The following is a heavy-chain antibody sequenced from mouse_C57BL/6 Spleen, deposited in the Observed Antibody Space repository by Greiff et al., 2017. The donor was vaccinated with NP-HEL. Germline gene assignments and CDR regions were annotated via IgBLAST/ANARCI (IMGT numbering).Heavy chain of an antibody. Sequence: VQRVESGPGLVQPSQSLSITCTVSGFSLTSYGVHWVRQSPGKGLEWLGVIWSGGSTDYNAAFISRLSISKDNSKSQVFFKMNSLQADDTAIYYCARGYEPYYYAMDYWGQGTSVTVSS. CDR3: ARGYEPYYYAMDY. D-gene: IGHD2-10*02. CDR1: GFSLTSYG. CDR2: IWSGGST. V-gene: IGHV2-2*01. J-gene: IGHJ4*01.